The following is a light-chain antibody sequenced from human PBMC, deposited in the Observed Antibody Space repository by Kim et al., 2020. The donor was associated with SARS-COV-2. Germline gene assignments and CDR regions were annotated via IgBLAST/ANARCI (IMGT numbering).Light chain of an antibody. CDR3: QTWGTGIRV. J-gene: IGLJ3*02. CDR1: SGHSYYA. V-gene: IGLV4-69*01. Sequence: SVKLTCTLRSGHSYYAIAWHQQQPEKGPRYLMKLNSDGSHTKGDGIPDRFSVSSSGADRYLSISSLQSEDEADYYCQTWGTGIRVFGGGTQLTVL. CDR2: LNSDGSH.